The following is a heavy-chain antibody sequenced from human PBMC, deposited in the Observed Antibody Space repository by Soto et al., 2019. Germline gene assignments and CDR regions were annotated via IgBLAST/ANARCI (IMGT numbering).Heavy chain of an antibody. CDR1: GFTFSSYA. V-gene: IGHV3-23*01. D-gene: IGHD3-3*01. J-gene: IGHJ4*02. Sequence: GGSLRLSCAASGFTFSSYAMSWVRQAPGKGLEWVSAISGSGGSTYYADSVKGRFTISRDNSKNTLYLQMNSLRAEDTAVYYCAKDFFEFLWSGSHNGYWGQGTLVTVSS. CDR3: AKDFFEFLWSGSHNGY. CDR2: ISGSGGST.